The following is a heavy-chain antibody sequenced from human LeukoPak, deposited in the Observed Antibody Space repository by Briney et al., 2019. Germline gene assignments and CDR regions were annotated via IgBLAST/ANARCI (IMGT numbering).Heavy chain of an antibody. Sequence: GRSLRLSCAASGFTFDDYAMHWVRQAPGKGLEWVSGISWNSGSIGYADSVKGRFTISRDNAKNSLYLLMNSLRAEDTALYYCAKDIRGSYGSVDYWGQGTLVTVSS. CDR3: AKDIRGSYGSVDY. CDR1: GFTFDDYA. J-gene: IGHJ4*02. V-gene: IGHV3-9*01. D-gene: IGHD5-18*01. CDR2: ISWNSGSI.